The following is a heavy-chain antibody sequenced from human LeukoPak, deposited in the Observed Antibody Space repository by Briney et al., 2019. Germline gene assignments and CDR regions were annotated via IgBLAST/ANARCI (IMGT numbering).Heavy chain of an antibody. CDR1: GFTFTSSA. CDR2: IVVGSGNT. V-gene: IGHV1-58*01. D-gene: IGHD3-3*01. J-gene: IGHJ4*02. CDR3: AARNYDFWSGYYTAFDY. Sequence: SVKVSCKASGFTFTSSAVQWVRQARGQRLEWIGWIVVGSGNTNYAQKFQERVTITRDTSTGTAYMELSSLRSEDTAVYYCAARNYDFWSGYYTAFDYWGQGTLVTVSS.